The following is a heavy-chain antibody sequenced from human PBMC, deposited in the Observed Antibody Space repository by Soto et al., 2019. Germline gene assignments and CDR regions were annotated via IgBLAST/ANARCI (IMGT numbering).Heavy chain of an antibody. J-gene: IGHJ4*02. CDR2: INVGNGNT. CDR3: ARDVAAADY. CDR1: GYTFTSYA. Sequence: QVQIVQSGAEEKKPGASVKVSCKASGYTFTSYAMHWVRQAPGQRLERMGWINVGNGNTKYSLKFQGRGTITRDTSASTAYMELSSLRSEDTAVYYCARDVAAADYWGQGTLVTVSS. D-gene: IGHD6-13*01. V-gene: IGHV1-3*05.